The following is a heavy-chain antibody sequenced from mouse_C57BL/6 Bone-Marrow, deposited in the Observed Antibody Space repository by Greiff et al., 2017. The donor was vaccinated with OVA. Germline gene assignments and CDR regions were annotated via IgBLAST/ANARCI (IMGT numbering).Heavy chain of an antibody. D-gene: IGHD2-1*01. J-gene: IGHJ3*01. CDR1: GYTFTSYW. Sequence: QVQLQQSGAELVRPGTSVKLSCKASGYTFTSYWMHWVKQRPGQGLEWIGVIDPSDSYTNYNQKFKGKATLTVDTSSSTAYMQLSSLTSEDSAVYYCASAGNYFAWFAYWGQGTLVTVSA. V-gene: IGHV1-59*01. CDR2: IDPSDSYT. CDR3: ASAGNYFAWFAY.